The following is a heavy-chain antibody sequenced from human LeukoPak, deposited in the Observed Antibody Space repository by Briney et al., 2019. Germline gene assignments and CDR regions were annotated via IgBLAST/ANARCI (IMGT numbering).Heavy chain of an antibody. D-gene: IGHD6-13*01. J-gene: IGHJ5*02. V-gene: IGHV4-39*07. CDR3: ARDSSSSWYKGFDP. CDR1: GGSISSSSYY. CDR2: IYTSGST. Sequence: SETLSLTCTVSGGSISSSSYYWGWIRQPTGKGLEWIGSIYTSGSTNYNPSLKSRVTMSVDTSKNQFSLKLSSVTAADTAVYYCARDSSSSWYKGFDPWGQGTLVTVSS.